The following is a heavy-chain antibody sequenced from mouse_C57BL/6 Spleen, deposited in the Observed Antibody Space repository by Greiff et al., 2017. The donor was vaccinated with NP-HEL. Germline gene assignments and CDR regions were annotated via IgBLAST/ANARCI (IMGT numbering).Heavy chain of an antibody. Sequence: QVQLQQPGAELVRPGTSVKLSCKASGYTFTSYWMHWVKQRPGQGLEWIGVIDPSDSYTNYNQKFKGKATLTVDTSSSTAYMQLSSLTSEDSAVYYGARRGYYGSRGFFFDYWGQGTTLTVSS. CDR2: IDPSDSYT. V-gene: IGHV1-59*01. CDR3: ARRGYYGSRGFFFDY. CDR1: GYTFTSYW. J-gene: IGHJ2*01. D-gene: IGHD1-1*01.